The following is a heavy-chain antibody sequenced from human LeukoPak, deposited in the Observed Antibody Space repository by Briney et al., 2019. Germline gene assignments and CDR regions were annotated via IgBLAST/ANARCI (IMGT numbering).Heavy chain of an antibody. V-gene: IGHV3-7*01. Sequence: GGSLRLSCAASGFIFTNYFMSWVRQVPGKGLEWVASIKHDGSEKYYVDSVRGRFTISRDNTMNSLYLQMSSLRAEDTAVYYCATDRGWRTSGYYLHYFEYWGQGTLVTYSS. J-gene: IGHJ4*02. D-gene: IGHD3-3*01. CDR1: GFIFTNYF. CDR3: ATDRGWRTSGYYLHYFEY. CDR2: IKHDGSEK.